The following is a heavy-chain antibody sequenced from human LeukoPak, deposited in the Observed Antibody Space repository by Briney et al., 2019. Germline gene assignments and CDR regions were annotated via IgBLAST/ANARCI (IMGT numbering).Heavy chain of an antibody. CDR1: GGSISSSSHY. CDR2: IYYSGST. CDR3: ARGGFRDAFDI. D-gene: IGHD3-10*01. J-gene: IGHJ3*02. V-gene: IGHV4-61*05. Sequence: SETLSLTCTVSGGSISSSSHYWGWIRQPPGKGLEWIGYIYYSGSTNYNPSLQSRVTISVDTSKNQFSLKLSSVTAADTAVYSCARGGFRDAFDIWGQGTMVTVSS.